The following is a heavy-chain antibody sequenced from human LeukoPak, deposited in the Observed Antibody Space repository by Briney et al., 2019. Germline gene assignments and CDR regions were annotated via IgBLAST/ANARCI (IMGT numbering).Heavy chain of an antibody. CDR1: GGSISSISSSSYY. D-gene: IGHD2/OR15-2a*01. CDR3: ARHKGDYLSGFDY. Sequence: PSETLSLTCTVSGGSISSISSSSYYWGWIRQPPGKGLEWIGAIYYSGNTYYNPSLKSRVTISVDTSKSQFSLKLSSVTAADTAVYYCARHKGDYLSGFDYWGQGTLVTVSS. V-gene: IGHV4-39*01. CDR2: IYYSGNT. J-gene: IGHJ4*02.